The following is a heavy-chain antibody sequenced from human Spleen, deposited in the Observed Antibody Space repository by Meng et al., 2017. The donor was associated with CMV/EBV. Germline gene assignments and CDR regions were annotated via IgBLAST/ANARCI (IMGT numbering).Heavy chain of an antibody. J-gene: IGHJ4*02. CDR1: GASISSGNW. V-gene: IGHV4-4*02. Sequence: VQVLESGPGLVTPSATLSLTFVVSGASISSGNWWNWVRQPPGKGLEWIGDIYHSGSTNSNPSLKSRVTISVDKSKNQFSLKLSSVTAADTAVYYCARAPIAVAGSHFDYWGQGTLVTVSS. D-gene: IGHD6-19*01. CDR2: IYHSGST. CDR3: ARAPIAVAGSHFDY.